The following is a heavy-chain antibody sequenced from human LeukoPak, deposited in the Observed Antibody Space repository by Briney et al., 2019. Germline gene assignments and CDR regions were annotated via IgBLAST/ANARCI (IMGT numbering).Heavy chain of an antibody. CDR3: AVPITMVRGVTRGRFDP. D-gene: IGHD3-10*01. CDR2: IRYDGSNK. V-gene: IGHV3-30*02. CDR1: GFTFSSYG. Sequence: GGSLRLSCAASGFTFSSYGMHWVRQAPGKGLEWVAFIRYDGSNKYYADSVKGRFTISRDNSKNTLYLQMNSLRAEDTAVYYCAVPITMVRGVTRGRFDPWGQGTLVTVSS. J-gene: IGHJ5*02.